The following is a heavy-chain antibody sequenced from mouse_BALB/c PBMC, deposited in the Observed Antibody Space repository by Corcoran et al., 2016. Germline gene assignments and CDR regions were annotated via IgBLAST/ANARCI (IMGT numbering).Heavy chain of an antibody. CDR3: ASPYYFDY. CDR2: IYPGSGST. CDR1: GYTFTDYV. J-gene: IGHJ2*01. Sequence: QVQLQQSGPELVKPGASVKMSCKASGYTFTDYVISWVKQRTGQGLEWIGEIYPGSGSTHYNEKFKGKATLPADKSSNTAYMQLSSLTSEDSAVYFCASPYYFDYWGQGTTLTVSS. V-gene: IGHV1-81*01.